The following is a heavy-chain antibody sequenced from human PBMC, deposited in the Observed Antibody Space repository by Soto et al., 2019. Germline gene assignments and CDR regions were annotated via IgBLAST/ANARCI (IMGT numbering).Heavy chain of an antibody. V-gene: IGHV3-30-3*01. D-gene: IGHD1-1*01. CDR2: ISYDGSNK. J-gene: IGHJ4*02. Sequence: GGSLRLSCAASGFTFSSYAMHWVRQAPGKGLEWVAVISYDGSNKYYADSVKGRFTISRDNSKNTLYLQMNSLRAEDTAVYYCARDRTNQLGNYFEYWGQGTLVTVSS. CDR1: GFTFSSYA. CDR3: ARDRTNQLGNYFEY.